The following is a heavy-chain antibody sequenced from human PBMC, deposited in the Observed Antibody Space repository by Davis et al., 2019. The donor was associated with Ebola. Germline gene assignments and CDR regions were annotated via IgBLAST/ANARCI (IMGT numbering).Heavy chain of an antibody. J-gene: IGHJ4*02. V-gene: IGHV3-30*18. CDR2: FSYDGSNK. Sequence: GESLKISCAASGFTFSDYGMHWVRQAPGKGLEWVAFFSYDGSNKYYVDSVKGRFAISRDRSKNTLYLQMNSLRAEDTAVYYCAKDYDTAMVPLLDYWGQGTLVTVAS. CDR1: GFTFSDYG. D-gene: IGHD5-18*01. CDR3: AKDYDTAMVPLLDY.